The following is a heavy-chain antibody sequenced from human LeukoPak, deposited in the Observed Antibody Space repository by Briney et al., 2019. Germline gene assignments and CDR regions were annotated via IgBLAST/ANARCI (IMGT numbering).Heavy chain of an antibody. CDR2: IYYSGST. V-gene: IGHV4-59*08. J-gene: IGHJ4*02. CDR3: ARTRDRNLFDY. Sequence: PSETLSLTCTVSGGSISSYYWSWIRQPPGKGLEWIGYIYYSGSTNYNPSLKSRVTISVDTSKNQFSLKLSSVTAADTAVYYCARTRDRNLFDYWGQGTLVTVSS. D-gene: IGHD1-14*01. CDR1: GGSISSYY.